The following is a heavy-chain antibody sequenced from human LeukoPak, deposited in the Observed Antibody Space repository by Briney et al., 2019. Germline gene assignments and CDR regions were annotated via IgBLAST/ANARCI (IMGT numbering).Heavy chain of an antibody. CDR2: IYYSGST. V-gene: IGHV4-59*01. Sequence: PSETLSLTCTVSGGSISSYYWSWIRQPPGKGLEWIGYIYYSGSTNYNPSLKSRVTISVDTSKNLFSLKLSSVTAADAAVYYCAREGPDYYDSLVYWGQGTLVTVSS. CDR1: GGSISSYY. CDR3: AREGPDYYDSLVY. J-gene: IGHJ4*02. D-gene: IGHD3-22*01.